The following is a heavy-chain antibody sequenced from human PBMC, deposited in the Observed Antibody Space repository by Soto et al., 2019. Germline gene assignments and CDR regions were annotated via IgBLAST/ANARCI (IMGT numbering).Heavy chain of an antibody. D-gene: IGHD3-9*01. CDR3: ASRLYFDWLLLPATHDDAFDI. Sequence: SETLSLTCTVSGGSISSSSYYWGWIRQPPGKGLEWIGSIYYSGSTYYNPSLKSRVTISVDTSKNQFSLKLSSVTAADTAVYYCASRLYFDWLLLPATHDDAFDIWGQGTMVTVSS. CDR2: IYYSGST. J-gene: IGHJ3*02. CDR1: GGSISSSSYY. V-gene: IGHV4-39*01.